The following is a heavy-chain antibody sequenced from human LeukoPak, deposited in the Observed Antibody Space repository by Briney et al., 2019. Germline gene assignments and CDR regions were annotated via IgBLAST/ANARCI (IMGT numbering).Heavy chain of an antibody. D-gene: IGHD2-21*02. CDR3: ARDSEGDLFDY. Sequence: GGSLRLSCAASRFTLSSNYMSWVRQAPGKGLEWGSVIYSGGSTYYADSVKGRFTISRDNSKNTLYLQMNSLRAEDTAVYNCARDSEGDLFDYWGQGTLVTVSS. J-gene: IGHJ4*02. V-gene: IGHV3-66*02. CDR1: RFTLSSNY. CDR2: IYSGGST.